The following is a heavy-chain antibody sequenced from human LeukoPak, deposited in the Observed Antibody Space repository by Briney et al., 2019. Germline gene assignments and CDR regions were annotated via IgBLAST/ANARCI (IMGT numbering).Heavy chain of an antibody. Sequence: SETLSLTCTVSGGSVSSGSYYWSWIPQPPGKGLQWIGYIYYSGSTNSNPSLKSRVTISEDTSKNQFSMKLSSVTATDTAVYSCATFHRIAAARTAANWFDPWGQGTLVTVSS. J-gene: IGHJ5*02. CDR1: GGSVSSGSYY. CDR2: IYYSGST. V-gene: IGHV4-61*01. CDR3: ATFHRIAAARTAANWFDP. D-gene: IGHD6-13*01.